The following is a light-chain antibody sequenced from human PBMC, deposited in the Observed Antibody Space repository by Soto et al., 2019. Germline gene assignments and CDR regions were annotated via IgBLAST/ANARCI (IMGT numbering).Light chain of an antibody. CDR2: DVT. V-gene: IGLV2-14*03. CDR1: SSDIGTYNF. Sequence: QSALTQPASVSGSPGQSITISCTGTSSDIGTYNFVSWYQQHPGKAPKLMIYDVTNRPSGVSIRFSGSKSDNTASLTISWLQAEDEADYYCSSYTASASYVFGTGTKVTVL. J-gene: IGLJ1*01. CDR3: SSYTASASYV.